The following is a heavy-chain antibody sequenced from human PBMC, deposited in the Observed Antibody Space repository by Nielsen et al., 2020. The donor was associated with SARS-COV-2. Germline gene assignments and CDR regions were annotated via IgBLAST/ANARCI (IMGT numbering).Heavy chain of an antibody. D-gene: IGHD5-18*01. Sequence: GESLKISCAASGFTFRNYAMSWVRQAPGKGLEWVSVIYSSGDITYYADSVKGRFTISRDNPKNTLYVQMNSLRAEDTAVYYCAKSRYSYGNYFDYWGQGTLVTVSS. CDR1: GFTFRNYA. CDR3: AKSRYSYGNYFDY. J-gene: IGHJ4*02. V-gene: IGHV3-23*03. CDR2: IYSSGDIT.